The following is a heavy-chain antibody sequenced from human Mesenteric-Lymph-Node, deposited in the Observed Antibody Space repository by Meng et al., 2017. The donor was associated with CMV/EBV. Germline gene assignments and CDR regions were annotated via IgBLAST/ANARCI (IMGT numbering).Heavy chain of an antibody. CDR2: ISWDGGST. D-gene: IGHD3-10*01. Sequence: GESLKISCAASGLTFDDYAMHWVRQAPGKGLEWVSLISWDGGSTYYADSVKGRFTISRDNSKNSLYLQMNSLRAEDTALYYCAKEKRIYYGSGGYYFDYWGQGTLVTVSS. V-gene: IGHV3-43D*03. CDR1: GLTFDDYA. J-gene: IGHJ4*02. CDR3: AKEKRIYYGSGGYYFDY.